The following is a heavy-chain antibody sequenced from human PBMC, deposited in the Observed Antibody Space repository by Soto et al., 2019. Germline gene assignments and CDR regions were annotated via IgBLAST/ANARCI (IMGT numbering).Heavy chain of an antibody. CDR1: RGTFSSYA. CDR3: ARGGDGYNYEFYYYYGMDV. J-gene: IGHJ6*02. CDR2: IIPIFGTA. Sequence: SVKVSCKASRGTFSSYAISWVRQAPGQGLEWMGGIIPIFGTANYAQKFQGRVTITADESTSTAYMELSSLRSEDTAVYYCARGGDGYNYEFYYYYGMDVWGQGTTVTVSS. V-gene: IGHV1-69*13. D-gene: IGHD5-12*01.